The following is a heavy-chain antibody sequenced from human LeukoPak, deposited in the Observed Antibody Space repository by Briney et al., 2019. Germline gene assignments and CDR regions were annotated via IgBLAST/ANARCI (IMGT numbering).Heavy chain of an antibody. D-gene: IGHD1-7*01. Sequence: SVKVSCKASGGTFSSYAISWVRQAPGRGLEWMGRIIPIFGTANYAQKFQGRVTITTDESTSTAYMELSSLRSEDTAVYYCACNWNYRIELAPYRPPKSWGQGTLVTVSS. J-gene: IGHJ4*02. CDR2: IIPIFGTA. CDR1: GGTFSSYA. V-gene: IGHV1-69*05. CDR3: ACNWNYRIELAPYRPPKS.